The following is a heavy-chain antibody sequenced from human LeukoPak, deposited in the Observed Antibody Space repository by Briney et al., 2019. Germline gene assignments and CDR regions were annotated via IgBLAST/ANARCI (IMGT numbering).Heavy chain of an antibody. V-gene: IGHV4-4*09. D-gene: IGHD2-21*01. CDR3: ARTARLPDS. J-gene: IGHJ4*02. CDR2: VYFSGIT. CDR1: DDYIRTHY. Sequence: SETLSLTCTVSDDYIRTHYWSWIRQPPGKGLECIGYVYFSGITNYNPSLKSRVTMSVDTSKNQLSLKLSSVTAADTAVYYCARTARLPDSWGQGTLVTVSS.